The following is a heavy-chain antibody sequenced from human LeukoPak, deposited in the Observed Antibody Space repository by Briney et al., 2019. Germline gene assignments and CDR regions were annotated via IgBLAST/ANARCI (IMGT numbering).Heavy chain of an antibody. CDR1: GVSISSYY. Sequence: SETLSLTCTVSGVSISSYYWTWIRQSAGKGLEWIGRIYTSGSTYYNPSLKSRVSMSVDTSKNQFSLKLSSATAADTAVYYCARGRYSYGPQNYDYMDVWGKGTTVTISS. V-gene: IGHV4-4*07. D-gene: IGHD5-18*01. CDR2: IYTSGST. J-gene: IGHJ6*03. CDR3: ARGRYSYGPQNYDYMDV.